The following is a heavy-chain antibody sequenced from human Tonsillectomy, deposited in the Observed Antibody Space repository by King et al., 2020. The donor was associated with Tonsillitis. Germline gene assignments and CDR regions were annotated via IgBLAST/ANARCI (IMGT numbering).Heavy chain of an antibody. CDR3: AKDRGDAFDI. V-gene: IGHV3-9*01. CDR2: IRWKRGSI. CDR1: GFTFDDYV. D-gene: IGHD3-10*01. Sequence: VQLVESGGGLVQSGRSLRLSCAASGFTFDDYVLHWVRQAPGKGLAWGSGIRWKRGSIGYAVFVKGRFTISRDNAKNSLYLQMNSMRTEDTALYYCAKDRGDAFDIWGQGTMVTVSS. J-gene: IGHJ3*02.